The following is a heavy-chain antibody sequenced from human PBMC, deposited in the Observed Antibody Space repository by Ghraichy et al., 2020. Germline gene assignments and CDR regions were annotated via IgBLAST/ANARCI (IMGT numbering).Heavy chain of an antibody. CDR3: VRDSDRYGLGYFDL. D-gene: IGHD5-18*01. J-gene: IGHJ2*01. CDR1: GFTFSTYD. V-gene: IGHV3-13*01. Sequence: LSLTCAASGFTFSTYDMHWVRQVAGKGLEWVSGIGHKGDTYYPDSVKGRFIISREDAKNALYLQMNSLRAGDTAVYYCVRDSDRYGLGYFDLWGRGTLVTVSS. CDR2: IGHKGDT.